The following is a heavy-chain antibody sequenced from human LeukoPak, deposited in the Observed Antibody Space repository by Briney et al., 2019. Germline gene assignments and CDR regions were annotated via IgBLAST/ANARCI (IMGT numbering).Heavy chain of an antibody. D-gene: IGHD1-14*01. CDR1: GYTFTNCY. V-gene: IGHV1-46*01. J-gene: IGHJ4*02. CDR3: ARDRKLANCFDY. CDR2: INPSGGST. Sequence: ASVKVSCKASGYTFTNCYMHWVRQAPGQGLEWMGIINPSGGSTRYAQKFQGRVTMASDTSTSTVYMELSSLRSEDTAVYYCARDRKLANCFDYWGQGTLVTPSS.